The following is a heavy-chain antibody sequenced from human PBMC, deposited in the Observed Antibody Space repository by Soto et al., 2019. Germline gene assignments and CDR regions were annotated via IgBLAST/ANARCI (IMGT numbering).Heavy chain of an antibody. Sequence: QVQLQESGPGLVKPSQTLSLTCTVSGGSISSGGYYWSWIRQHPGKGLEWIGYIYYSGSTYYNPSLKSRVTLSVDTSKNQFSLKLSSVTAADTAVYYCARSGGSGSYSIGWFDPWGQGTLVTVSS. V-gene: IGHV4-31*03. CDR2: IYYSGST. D-gene: IGHD3-10*01. CDR1: GGSISSGGYY. J-gene: IGHJ5*02. CDR3: ARSGGSGSYSIGWFDP.